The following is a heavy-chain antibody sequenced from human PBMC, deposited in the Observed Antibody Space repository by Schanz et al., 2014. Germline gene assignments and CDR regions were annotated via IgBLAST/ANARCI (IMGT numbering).Heavy chain of an antibody. J-gene: IGHJ4*02. Sequence: QVQLVQSGAEVKKPGASVKVSCKASGYTFTGYYMHWVRQAPGQGLEWMGRIIPILGIANYAQKFQGRVTITADKSTFTAYMDVSSLRSEDTAVYYCARDQSPYTNSSDVRYFDYWGQGSLVTVSS. CDR2: IIPILGIA. CDR3: ARDQSPYTNSSDVRYFDY. CDR1: GYTFTGYY. V-gene: IGHV1-69*04. D-gene: IGHD6-6*01.